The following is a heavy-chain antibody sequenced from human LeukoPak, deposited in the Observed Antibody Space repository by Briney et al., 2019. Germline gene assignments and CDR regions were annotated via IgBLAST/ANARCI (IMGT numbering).Heavy chain of an antibody. J-gene: IGHJ4*02. D-gene: IGHD3-10*01. Sequence: ASVRVSCKASGYPLSAYYMHWVRQARGQGLEWMGWINPNRGDTNYSQKFQGRVTMTTDTSTSTAYMELRSLRSDDTAVYYCARGAVRLLLFGDSGRKSKTYFDYWGQGTLVTVSS. CDR2: INPNRGDT. V-gene: IGHV1-2*02. CDR1: GYPLSAYY. CDR3: ARGAVRLLLFGDSGRKSKTYFDY.